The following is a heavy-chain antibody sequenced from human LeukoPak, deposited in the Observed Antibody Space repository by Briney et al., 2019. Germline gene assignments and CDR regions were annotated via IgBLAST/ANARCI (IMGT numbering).Heavy chain of an antibody. CDR3: ARERGGNYYFGMDV. Sequence: SETLSLTCTVSGGSISSDCWTWIRQPAGKGLEWIGRIYISGSTNYNPSLTSRVTMSVDASKNQFSLKLSSVNAADTAVYYCARERGGNYYFGMDVWGQGTTVTVSS. CDR1: GGSISSDC. D-gene: IGHD2-15*01. V-gene: IGHV4-4*07. CDR2: IYISGST. J-gene: IGHJ6*02.